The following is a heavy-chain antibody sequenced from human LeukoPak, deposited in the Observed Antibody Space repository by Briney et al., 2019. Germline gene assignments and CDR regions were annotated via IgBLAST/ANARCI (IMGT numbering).Heavy chain of an antibody. J-gene: IGHJ4*02. D-gene: IGHD6-19*01. V-gene: IGHV3-48*01. Sequence: GSLRLSCAASGFTFSSYSINWVRQAPGKGLEWVSYISSSSSTIYYADSVKGRFTISRDNAKNSLYLQMHSLRAEDTAVYYCVRSSSGWYYFDYWGQGTLVTVSS. CDR2: ISSSSSTI. CDR3: VRSSSGWYYFDY. CDR1: GFTFSSYS.